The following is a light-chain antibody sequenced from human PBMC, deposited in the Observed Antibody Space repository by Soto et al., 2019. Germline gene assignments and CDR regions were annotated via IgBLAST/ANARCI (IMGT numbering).Light chain of an antibody. CDR2: GES. V-gene: IGKV1-33*01. CDR3: QQYDSLPYT. CDR1: QDINDY. Sequence: EIQMTQSPSSLSASLGDRVTITCQASQDINDYSNWYQQKPGKAPRLLIYGESFLEVGVPSRFSGSGSGTHFTRTISSLQPEDVSTYYCQQYDSLPYTFGQGTRLEIK. J-gene: IGKJ2*01.